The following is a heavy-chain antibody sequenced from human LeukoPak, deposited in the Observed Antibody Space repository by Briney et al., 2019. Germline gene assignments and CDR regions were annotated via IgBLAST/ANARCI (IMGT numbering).Heavy chain of an antibody. CDR2: IGISDVDR. Sequence: PGGSLRLSCAASGFTISSQAMSWVRQAPGKGLECGSTIGISDVDRHYADSVKGRFTISRDNSKNTLYLQMNSLRADDTAVYYCAKDAPGAGGFDYWGQGTLVTVSS. V-gene: IGHV3-23*01. CDR3: AKDAPGAGGFDY. CDR1: GFTISSQA. D-gene: IGHD1-14*01. J-gene: IGHJ4*02.